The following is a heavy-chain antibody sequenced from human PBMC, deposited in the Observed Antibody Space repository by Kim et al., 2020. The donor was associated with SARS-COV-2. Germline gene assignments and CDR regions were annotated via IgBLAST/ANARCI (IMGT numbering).Heavy chain of an antibody. CDR2: INHSGST. CDR3: ARSIVGATPFDY. J-gene: IGHJ4*02. CDR1: GGSFSGYY. D-gene: IGHD1-26*01. V-gene: IGHV4-34*01. Sequence: SETLSLTCAVYGGSFSGYYWSWIRQPPGKGLEWIGEINHSGSTNYNPSLKSRVTISVDTSKNQFSLKLSCVTAADTAVYYCARSIVGATPFDYWGQGTLVTVSS.